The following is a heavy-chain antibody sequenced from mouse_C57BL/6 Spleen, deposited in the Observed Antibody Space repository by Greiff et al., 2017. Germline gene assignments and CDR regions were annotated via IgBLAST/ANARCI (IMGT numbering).Heavy chain of an antibody. Sequence: VQLQQSGAELVKPGASVKLSCKASGYTFTDYSMHWVKQRPGQGLEWIGMIHPNNGSTNYNEKFQGKATLTVDKSSSTAYMELSSLTSEDSAVYYGAREGDSCDWFDYWGQGTTVTVSA. J-gene: IGHJ3*01. CDR2: IHPNNGST. D-gene: IGHD1-1*02. CDR1: GYTFTDYS. V-gene: IGHV1-64*01. CDR3: AREGDSCDWFDY.